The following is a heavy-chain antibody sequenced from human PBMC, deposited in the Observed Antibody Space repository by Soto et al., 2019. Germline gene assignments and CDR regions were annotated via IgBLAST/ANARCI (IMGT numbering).Heavy chain of an antibody. D-gene: IGHD1-1*01. Sequence: QHPGKGLEWIGYIYYSGSTYYNPSLKSRVTISVDTSKNQFSLKLSSVTAADTAVYYFATAGGTQDKPVDGFDIWGQRTMLSVS. CDR2: IYYSGST. CDR3: ATAGGTQDKPVDGFDI. J-gene: IGHJ3*02. V-gene: IGHV4-31*02.